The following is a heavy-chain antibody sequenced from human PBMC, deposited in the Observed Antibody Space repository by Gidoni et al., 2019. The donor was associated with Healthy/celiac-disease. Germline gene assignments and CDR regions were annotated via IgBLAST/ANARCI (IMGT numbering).Heavy chain of an antibody. CDR2: IKSKTDGGTT. CDR3: TTDTYYYDSSGYEGYYNWFDP. Sequence: GESGGGLVKPGGSLRLSCAASGFNFSNAWMSWVRQAPGKGLEWVGRIKSKTDGGTTDYAAPVKGRFTISRDDSKNTLYLQMNSLKTEDTAVYYCTTDTYYYDSSGYEGYYNWFDPWGQGTLVTVSS. J-gene: IGHJ5*02. CDR1: GFNFSNAW. V-gene: IGHV3-15*01. D-gene: IGHD3-22*01.